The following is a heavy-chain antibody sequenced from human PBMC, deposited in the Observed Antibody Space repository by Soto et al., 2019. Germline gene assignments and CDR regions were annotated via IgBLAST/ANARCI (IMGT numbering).Heavy chain of an antibody. CDR1: GGSISSSSYY. CDR2: IYYSGST. J-gene: IGHJ5*02. Sequence: PSETLSLTCTVSGGSISSSSYYWGWIRQPPGKGLEWIGSIYYSGSTYYNPSLKSRVTISVDTSKNQFSLKLSSVTAADTAVYYCARHYECWSGSDNWFDPWGQGTLVTVSS. V-gene: IGHV4-39*01. D-gene: IGHD3-3*01. CDR3: ARHYECWSGSDNWFDP.